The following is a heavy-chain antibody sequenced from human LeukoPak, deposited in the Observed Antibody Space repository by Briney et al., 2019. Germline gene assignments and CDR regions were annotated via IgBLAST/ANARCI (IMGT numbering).Heavy chain of an antibody. CDR2: IYHSGST. V-gene: IGHV4-30-2*01. J-gene: IGHJ4*02. Sequence: SQTLSLTCAVSGGSISSGGYSWSWIRQPPGKGLEWIGYIYHSGSTYYNPPLKSRVTISVDRSKNQFSLKLSSVTAADTAVYYCARLSSGWYGDPIPHFGYWGQGTLVTVSS. D-gene: IGHD6-19*01. CDR3: ARLSSGWYGDPIPHFGY. CDR1: GGSISSGGYS.